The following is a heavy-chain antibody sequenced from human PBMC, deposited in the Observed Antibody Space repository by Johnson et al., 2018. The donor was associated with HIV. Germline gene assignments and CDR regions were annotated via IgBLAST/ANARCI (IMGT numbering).Heavy chain of an antibody. CDR3: TTVDSSGYHNDAFDI. V-gene: IGHV3-66*01. CDR1: GFTFSSYA. CDR2: IYSGGST. J-gene: IGHJ3*02. Sequence: VQLVESGGGLVQPGGSLRLSCAASGFTFSSYAMSWVRQAPGKGLEWVSGIYSGGSTYYADSVKGRFTISRDNSKNTLYLQMNSLKTEDTAVYYCTTVDSSGYHNDAFDIWGQGTMVTVSS. D-gene: IGHD3-22*01.